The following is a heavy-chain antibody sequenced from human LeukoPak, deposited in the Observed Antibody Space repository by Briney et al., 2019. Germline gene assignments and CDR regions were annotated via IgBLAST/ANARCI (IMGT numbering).Heavy chain of an antibody. J-gene: IGHJ6*02. Sequence: GGSLRLSCAASGFTVSSSYINWVRQAPGKGLEGVSVIYSRGSTYYADSVKGRFTISRDNSKNTLYLQMESLRAEDTAVYYCARSQFGSGGMDVWGQGTTVTVSS. CDR1: GFTVSSSY. CDR2: IYSRGST. CDR3: ARSQFGSGGMDV. V-gene: IGHV3-53*01. D-gene: IGHD3-10*01.